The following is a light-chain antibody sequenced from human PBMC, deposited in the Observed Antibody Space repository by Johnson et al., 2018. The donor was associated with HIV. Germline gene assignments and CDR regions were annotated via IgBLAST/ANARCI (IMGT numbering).Light chain of an antibody. V-gene: IGLV1-51*02. J-gene: IGLJ1*01. CDR2: EDN. Sequence: SVLTQPPSVSAAPGQRVNISCSGNSSNIENYFVSWYQQLPGAAPRLLIYEDNKRPSGIPDRFSGSKSGASATLGITGLQTWDEADYYCGVWDASLSPHYVFGTGTTVIVL. CDR1: SSNIENYF. CDR3: GVWDASLSPHYV.